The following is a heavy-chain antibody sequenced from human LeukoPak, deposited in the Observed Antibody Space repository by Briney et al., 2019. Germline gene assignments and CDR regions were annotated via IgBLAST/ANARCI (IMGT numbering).Heavy chain of an antibody. J-gene: IGHJ4*02. CDR1: GYSFTSYW. CDR3: ARHGYSYGPFDY. D-gene: IGHD5-18*01. CDR2: IYPGYSDT. Sequence: GEALKISCKGSGYSFTSYWIGWVRQMPGKGLEWMGIIYPGYSDTRYSPSFQGQVPISADKSISTAYLQWSSLKASDTAMYYYARHGYSYGPFDYWGQGTLVTVSS. V-gene: IGHV5-51*01.